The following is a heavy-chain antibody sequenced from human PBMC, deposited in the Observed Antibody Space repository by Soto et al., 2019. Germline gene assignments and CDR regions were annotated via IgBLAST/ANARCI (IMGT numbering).Heavy chain of an antibody. V-gene: IGHV3-33*01. CDR1: GFTFSSYG. D-gene: IGHD6-13*01. J-gene: IGHJ4*02. CDR3: ARTPLSSWYYFDY. CDR2: IWYDGSNK. Sequence: GGSLRLSCAASGFTFSSYGMHWVRQAPGKGLEWVAVIWYDGSNKYYADSVKGRFTISRDNSKNTLYLQMNSLRAEDTAVYYCARTPLSSWYYFDYWGQGTLVTVSS.